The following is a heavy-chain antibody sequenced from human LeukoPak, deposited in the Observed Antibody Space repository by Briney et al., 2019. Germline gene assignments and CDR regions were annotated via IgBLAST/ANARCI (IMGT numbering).Heavy chain of an antibody. Sequence: ASVKVSCKASGYTFTGYYMHWVRQAPGQGLEWMGWINPNSGGTNYAQKFQGRVTMTRDTSISTAYMELSRLRSDDTAVYYCARDSSMRSGYDFWGQGTLVTVSS. CDR1: GYTFTGYY. V-gene: IGHV1-2*02. CDR2: INPNSGGT. CDR3: ARDSSMRSGYDF. J-gene: IGHJ4*02. D-gene: IGHD5-12*01.